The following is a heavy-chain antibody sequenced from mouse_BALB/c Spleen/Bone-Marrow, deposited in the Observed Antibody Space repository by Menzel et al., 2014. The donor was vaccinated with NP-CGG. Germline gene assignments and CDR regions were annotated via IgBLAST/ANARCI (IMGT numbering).Heavy chain of an antibody. D-gene: IGHD2-4*01. J-gene: IGHJ2*01. CDR3: ARQTYYDYGGYFDY. CDR2: ISSGGSYT. CDR1: GFTFSSYG. Sequence: EVKVVESRGDLVKPGGSLKLSCAASGFTFSSYGMSWVRQTPDKRLEWVATISSGGSYTYYPDSVKGRFTISRDNAKNTLYLQMSSLKSEDTAMYYCARQTYYDYGGYFDYWGQGTTLTVSS. V-gene: IGHV5-6*01.